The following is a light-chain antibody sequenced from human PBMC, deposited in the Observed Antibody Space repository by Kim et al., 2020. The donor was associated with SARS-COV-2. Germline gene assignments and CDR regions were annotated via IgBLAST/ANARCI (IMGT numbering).Light chain of an antibody. CDR2: ANS. Sequence: QSVLTQSPSVSGAPGQRVTISCTGGTSNIGAGYDVHWYQHLPVTAPKLLIYANSNRPSGVPDRFSGSRAGTSASLAITGLQADDDADYYCQSYDNSLRAWVFGRDQGDRP. J-gene: IGLJ3*02. V-gene: IGLV1-40*01. CDR1: TSNIGAGYD. CDR3: QSYDNSLRAWV.